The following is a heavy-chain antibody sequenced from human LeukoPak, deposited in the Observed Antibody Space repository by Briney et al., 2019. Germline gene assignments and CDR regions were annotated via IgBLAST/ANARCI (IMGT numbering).Heavy chain of an antibody. CDR3: AKDKLLWFGEFLDH. CDR1: GFTFSKYW. J-gene: IGHJ4*02. D-gene: IGHD3-10*01. Sequence: GGSLRLSCAASGFTFSKYWMHWVRQAPGKGLVWVSRINTDGNSTSYADSVRGRFTISRDNAKNTLYLQMNILRDEDTAVYYCAKDKLLWFGEFLDHWGQGTLVTVSS. CDR2: INTDGNST. V-gene: IGHV3-74*01.